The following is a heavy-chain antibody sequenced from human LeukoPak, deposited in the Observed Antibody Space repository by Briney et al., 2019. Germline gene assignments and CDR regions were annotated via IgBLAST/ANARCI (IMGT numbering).Heavy chain of an antibody. V-gene: IGHV3-66*01. CDR2: IYSDGST. CDR3: ARDREGSSWYDF. J-gene: IGHJ5*01. D-gene: IGHD6-13*01. CDR1: GFSVSGNY. Sequence: GGSLRLSCTVSGFSVSGNYMSWVRQAPGLGLDWVSVIYSDGSTYYADSVKGRVTISRDNSKNTLYLQMSSLRADDTAVYFCARDREGSSWYDFWGQGTLVTVSS.